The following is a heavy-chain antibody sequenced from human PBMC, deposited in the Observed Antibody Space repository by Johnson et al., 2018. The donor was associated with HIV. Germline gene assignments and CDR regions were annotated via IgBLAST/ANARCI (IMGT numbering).Heavy chain of an antibody. CDR3: ARDRAIVVAYDAFDI. V-gene: IGHV3-30*04. J-gene: IGHJ3*02. CDR2: ISYDGSNK. D-gene: IGHD3-22*01. CDR1: GFTFSSYA. Sequence: QMLLVESGGGVVQPGRSLRLSCAASGFTFSSYAMHWVRQATGKGLEWVAIISYDGSNKYYADSVKGRFTISRDNSKNTLYLQMNSLRPEDTAVYYCARDRAIVVAYDAFDIWGQGTMVTVSS.